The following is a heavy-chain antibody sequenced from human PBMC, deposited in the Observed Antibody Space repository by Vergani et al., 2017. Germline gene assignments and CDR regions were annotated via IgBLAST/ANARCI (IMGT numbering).Heavy chain of an antibody. CDR1: GFTFDDYA. D-gene: IGHD6-13*01. V-gene: IGHV3-9*01. Sequence: VQLVESGGGLVKPGGSLRLSCAASGFTFDDYAMHWVRQAPGKGLEWISGISWNSGSIGYADSVKGRFTISRDNAKNSLYLQMNILRAEDTAEYYCARDRWGAAAGIVSGWFDPWGQGTLVTVSS. CDR3: ARDRWGAAAGIVSGWFDP. J-gene: IGHJ5*02. CDR2: ISWNSGSI.